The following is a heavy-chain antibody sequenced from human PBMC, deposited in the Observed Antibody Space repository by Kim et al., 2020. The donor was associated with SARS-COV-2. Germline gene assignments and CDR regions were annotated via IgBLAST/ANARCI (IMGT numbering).Heavy chain of an antibody. V-gene: IGHV1-18*01. J-gene: IGHJ4*02. D-gene: IGHD3-3*01. Sequence: NTNYAQKLQGRVTMTTDTSTSTAYMELRSLRSDDTAVYYCARALDYYLDYWGQGTLVTVSS. CDR2: NT. CDR3: ARALDYYLDY.